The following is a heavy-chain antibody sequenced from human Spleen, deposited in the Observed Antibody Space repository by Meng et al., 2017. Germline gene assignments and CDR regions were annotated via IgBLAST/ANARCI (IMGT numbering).Heavy chain of an antibody. CDR3: VRALNDDGGETF. V-gene: IGHV3-74*03. J-gene: IGHJ4*02. CDR1: GFTFSAYW. Sequence: GGSLRLSCAATGFTFSAYWMHWVRQVPGRGLGWVSRINGDGSSTTYAESVKGRFTISRDNAKNTMYLEMSSLRDEDTAVYVCVRALNDDGGETFWGQGTRVTVSS. D-gene: IGHD4-23*01. CDR2: INGDGSST.